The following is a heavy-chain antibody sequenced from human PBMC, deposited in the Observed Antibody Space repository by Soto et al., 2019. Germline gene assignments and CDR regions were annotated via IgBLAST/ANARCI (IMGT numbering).Heavy chain of an antibody. J-gene: IGHJ5*02. CDR1: GFTFSSYA. V-gene: IGHV3-23*01. Sequence: EVQLLESGGGLVQPGGSVRLSCAASGFTFSSYAMSWVRQAPGKGLEWVSAISASGGSTYYADSVKGRFTISRDHSKNTLYLQMNSLRADDTAVYYCAKLDNYDFWSDSSHNWFDPWGQGTLVTVSS. D-gene: IGHD3-3*01. CDR3: AKLDNYDFWSDSSHNWFDP. CDR2: ISASGGST.